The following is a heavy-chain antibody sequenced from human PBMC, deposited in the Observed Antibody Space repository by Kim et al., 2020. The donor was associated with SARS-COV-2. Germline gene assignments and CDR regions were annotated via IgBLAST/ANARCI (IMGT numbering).Heavy chain of an antibody. CDR3: ARALAYCGGDCYYYFDY. V-gene: IGHV3-21*01. Sequence: VKGRFTISRDNAKNSLYLQMNSLRAEDTAVYYCARALAYCGGDCYYYFDYWGQGTLVTVSS. J-gene: IGHJ4*02. D-gene: IGHD2-21*02.